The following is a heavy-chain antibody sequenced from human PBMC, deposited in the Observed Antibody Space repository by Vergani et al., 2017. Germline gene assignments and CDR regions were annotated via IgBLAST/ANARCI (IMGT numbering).Heavy chain of an antibody. Sequence: QLHLQESGPGLVKPSETLSLTCTVSGSSITSSSYYWGWIRQPPGNGLEWIGNIYHSGGAYYNPSLKGRVTISVDTSKNQFSLEVTSVTAADTAIYFCARTESFILRYFHWALWGQGTLVTVSS. CDR1: GSSITSSSYY. CDR2: IYHSGGA. J-gene: IGHJ4*02. CDR3: ARTESFILRYFHWAL. V-gene: IGHV4-39*01. D-gene: IGHD3-9*01.